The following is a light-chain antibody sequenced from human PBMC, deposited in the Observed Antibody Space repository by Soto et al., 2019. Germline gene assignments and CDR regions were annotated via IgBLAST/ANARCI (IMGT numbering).Light chain of an antibody. V-gene: IGLV1-40*01. CDR1: SSNIGAGYD. CDR3: QSYDSSLSGSR. CDR2: GNS. J-gene: IGLJ2*01. Sequence: QSVLTQPPSVSGAPGQRVTISCTGSSSNIGAGYDVHWYQQLPGTAPKLLIYGNSNRPSGVPDRFSGSKSGTSASLAITGRQAEEEADYYCQSYDSSLSGSRFGGGTKVTVL.